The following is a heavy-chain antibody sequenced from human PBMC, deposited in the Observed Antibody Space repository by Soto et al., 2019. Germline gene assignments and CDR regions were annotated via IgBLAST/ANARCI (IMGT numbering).Heavy chain of an antibody. V-gene: IGHV3-23*01. D-gene: IGHD2-15*01. CDR2: ISGSGGST. J-gene: IGHJ4*02. CDR1: GFTFSSYA. Sequence: GGSLRLSCASSGFTFSSYAMSWVRQATGKGLEWVSAISGSGGSTYYADSVKGRFTISRDNSKNTLYLQMNSLRAEDTAVYYCATSRVSVYCSGGSCGYWGQGTLVTVSS. CDR3: ATSRVSVYCSGGSCGY.